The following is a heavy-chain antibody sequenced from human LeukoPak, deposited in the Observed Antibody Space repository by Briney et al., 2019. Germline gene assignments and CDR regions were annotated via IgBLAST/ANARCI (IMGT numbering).Heavy chain of an antibody. CDR1: GFTFSSYV. J-gene: IGHJ4*02. D-gene: IGHD2-15*01. CDR2: ISGSGGST. Sequence: GGSLRLSCAASGFTFSSYVMSWVRQAPGKGLEWVSTISGSGGSTYYADSVKGRFTISRDNSKNTLYLQMNSLRAEDTAVYYCAKFCSGGSCYFDYWGQGTLVTVSS. V-gene: IGHV3-23*01. CDR3: AKFCSGGSCYFDY.